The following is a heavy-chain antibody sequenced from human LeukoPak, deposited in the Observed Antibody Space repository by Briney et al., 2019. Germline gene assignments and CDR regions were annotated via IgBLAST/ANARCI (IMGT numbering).Heavy chain of an antibody. J-gene: IGHJ3*02. CDR2: VNPNSGNT. V-gene: IGHV1-8*03. Sequence: GASVKVSCKASGYTFTSYDINWVRQATGQGLEWMGWVNPNSGNTGYAQKFQGRVTITRNTSISTAYMELSSLRSEDTAVYYCARGESYYGSSGPPYGIWGQGTMVTVSS. D-gene: IGHD3-22*01. CDR3: ARGESYYGSSGPPYGI. CDR1: GYTFTSYD.